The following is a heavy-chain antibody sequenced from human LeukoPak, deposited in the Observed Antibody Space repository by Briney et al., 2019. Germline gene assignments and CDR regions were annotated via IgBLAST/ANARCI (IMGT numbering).Heavy chain of an antibody. CDR3: ARGRGYNWNDGGDGFDG. Sequence: PGGSLRLSCAASGFTFISYDMHWVRQATGKGREWVSAIGTAGDPYYPGSVKGRFTISTENAKNSLYLQMKSLRAGDRAVYYCARGRGYNWNDGGDGFDGGGQETMVTVSS. V-gene: IGHV3-13*05. D-gene: IGHD1-1*01. CDR1: GFTFISYD. J-gene: IGHJ3*01. CDR2: IGTAGDP.